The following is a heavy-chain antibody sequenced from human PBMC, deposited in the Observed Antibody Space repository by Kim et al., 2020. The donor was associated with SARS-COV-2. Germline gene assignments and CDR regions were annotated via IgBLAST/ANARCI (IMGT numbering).Heavy chain of an antibody. Sequence: ASVKVSCKASGYTFTSYGISWVRQAPGQGLEWMGWISAYNGNTNYAQKLQGRVTMTTDTSTSTAYMELRSLRSDDTAVYYCAREASGYYVQPIDYWGQGTLVTVSS. CDR3: AREASGYYVQPIDY. CDR1: GYTFTSYG. J-gene: IGHJ4*02. V-gene: IGHV1-18*04. D-gene: IGHD3-22*01. CDR2: ISAYNGNT.